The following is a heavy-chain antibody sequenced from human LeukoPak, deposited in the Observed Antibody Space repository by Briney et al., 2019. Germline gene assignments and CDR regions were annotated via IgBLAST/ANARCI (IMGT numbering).Heavy chain of an antibody. CDR3: ARDSGSGSYSGY. CDR1: GFPLSTYW. CDR2: INTDGTTT. V-gene: IGHV3-74*01. Sequence: GSLRLSCAASGFPLSTYWMHWVRQAPGKGLVWVSRINTDGTTTGYADSVKGRFTISRDNAKNTLHLQMNSLRAEDTAVYYCARDSGSGSYSGYWGQGTLVTVSS. J-gene: IGHJ4*02. D-gene: IGHD3-10*01.